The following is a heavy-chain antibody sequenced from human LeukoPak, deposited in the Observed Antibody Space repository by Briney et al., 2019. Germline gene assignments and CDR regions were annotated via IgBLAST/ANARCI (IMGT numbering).Heavy chain of an antibody. CDR3: VRDMTTTTTCYLQH. J-gene: IGHJ1*01. V-gene: IGHV3-21*01. Sequence: LILSCAASGFIFRTYSMNWVRQAPGKGLEWGSSISSSSKNMYNADSVKGRLSISKDDDKKSRFLKKNGLRAEDTAVYYCVRDMTTTTTCYLQHWGQGTLVTVSS. D-gene: IGHD4-17*01. CDR2: ISSSSKNM. CDR1: GFIFRTYS.